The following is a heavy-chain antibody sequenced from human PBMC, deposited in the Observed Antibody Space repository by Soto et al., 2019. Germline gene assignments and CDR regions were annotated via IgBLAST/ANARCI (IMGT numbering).Heavy chain of an antibody. CDR3: PGGTNLRCVD. D-gene: IGHD3-3*01. V-gene: IGHV4-34*01. CDR2: INHSGST. Sequence: QVQLQQWGAGLLKPSETLSLTCAAYGGSFGAYYWTWIRQPPGKGLEWIGEINHSGSTNYNPSLESRVTISVDTCKNQFALKLSSVTAADAAVYYCPGGTNLRCVDWGQGTLVTVSS. CDR1: GGSFGAYY. J-gene: IGHJ4*02.